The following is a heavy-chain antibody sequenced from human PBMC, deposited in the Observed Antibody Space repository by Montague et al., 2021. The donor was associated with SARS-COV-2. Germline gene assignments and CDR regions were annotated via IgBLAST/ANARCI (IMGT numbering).Heavy chain of an antibody. CDR3: ARPLVRGVPKASDI. CDR1: GGSITRNYY. V-gene: IGHV4-39*01. CDR2: IYYSGTT. Sequence: SETLSLTCTVSGGSITRNYYWGWIRQPPGKGLEWVGNIYYSGTTFINPSLEGRVTISVDASKNQFSLNLTSVTAADTAVYYCARPLVRGVPKASDIWGQGALVIVSS. D-gene: IGHD3-10*01. J-gene: IGHJ3*02.